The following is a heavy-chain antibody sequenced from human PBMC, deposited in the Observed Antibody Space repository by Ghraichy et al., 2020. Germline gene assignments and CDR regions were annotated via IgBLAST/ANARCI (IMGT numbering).Heavy chain of an antibody. V-gene: IGHV3-23*01. CDR2: ISATGSST. CDR1: GFSFGGFV. CDR3: AKDGARYTGTYYGWSPYDADDY. Sequence: GGSLRLSCAASGFSFGGFVMSWARQAPGKGLEWVSAISATGSSTYYADPVRGRFTVSRDNDNNMVYLEMSSLTVEDTAVYFCAKDGARYTGTYYGWSPYDADDYWGQGVLVTVSS. J-gene: IGHJ4*02. D-gene: IGHD1-26*01.